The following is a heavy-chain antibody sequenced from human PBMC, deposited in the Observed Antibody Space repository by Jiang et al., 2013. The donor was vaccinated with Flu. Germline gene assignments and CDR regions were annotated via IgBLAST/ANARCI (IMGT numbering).Heavy chain of an antibody. J-gene: IGHJ5*02. D-gene: IGHD6-13*01. CDR2: INPNSGGT. Sequence: AEVKKPGASVKVSCKASGYTFTGYYMHWVRQAPGQGLEWMGWINPNSGGTNYAQKFQGWVTMTRDTSISTAYMELSRLRSDDTAVYYCARSPYSSSWYVTSTFDPWGQGTLVTVSS. CDR3: ARSPYSSSWYVTSTFDP. CDR1: GYTFTGYY. V-gene: IGHV1-2*04.